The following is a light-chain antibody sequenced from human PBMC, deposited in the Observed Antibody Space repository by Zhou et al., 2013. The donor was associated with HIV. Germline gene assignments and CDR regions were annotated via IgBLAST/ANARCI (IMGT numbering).Light chain of an antibody. CDR1: QSINIY. J-gene: IGKJ4*01. CDR2: KAS. V-gene: IGKV1-5*03. Sequence: DIQMTQSPSTLSAAVGDRVNITCRASQSINIYLAWYQQKPGRAPKLLIYKASSLESGVPSRFGGGGSGTEFTLTISSLQPDDFATYYCQQHESYPLTFGGGTKVEIK. CDR3: QQHESYPLT.